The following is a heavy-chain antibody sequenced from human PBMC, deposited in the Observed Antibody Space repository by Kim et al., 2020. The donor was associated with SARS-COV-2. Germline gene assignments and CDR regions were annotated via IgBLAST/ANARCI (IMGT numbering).Heavy chain of an antibody. CDR1: GFTFSSYA. CDR3: EHNYGSGSYPLVYYYYGMDV. J-gene: IGHJ6*02. V-gene: IGHV3-23*01. CDR2: ISGSGGST. Sequence: GGSLRLSCAASGFTFSSYAMSWVRQAPGKGLEWVSAISGSGGSTYYADSVKGRFTISRDNSKNTLYLQMNSLRAEDTAVYYCEHNYGSGSYPLVYYYYGMDVWGQGTTVTVSS. D-gene: IGHD3-10*01.